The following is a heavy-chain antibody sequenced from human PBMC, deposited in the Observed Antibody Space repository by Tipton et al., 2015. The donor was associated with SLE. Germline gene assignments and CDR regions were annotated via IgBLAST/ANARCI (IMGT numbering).Heavy chain of an antibody. CDR1: GGSISSHY. V-gene: IGHV4-59*11. CDR2: IYYSGST. J-gene: IGHJ4*02. D-gene: IGHD1-26*01. CDR3: ARGTLTGSYGR. Sequence: TLSLTCTVSGGSISSHYWSRIRQPPGKGLEWIGYIYYSGSTNYNPSLTSRVTISVDTSKNQFSLKLSSVTAADTAVYYCARGTLTGSYGRWGQGTLVTVSS.